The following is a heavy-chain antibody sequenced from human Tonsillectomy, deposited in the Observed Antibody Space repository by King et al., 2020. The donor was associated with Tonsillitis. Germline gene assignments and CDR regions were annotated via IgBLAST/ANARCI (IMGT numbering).Heavy chain of an antibody. J-gene: IGHJ3*02. V-gene: IGHV1-46*01. CDR2: INPSGGST. CDR1: GYTFTSYY. D-gene: IGHD3-22*01. Sequence: QLVQSGAEVKKPGASVKVSCKASGYTFTSYYMHWVRQAPGQGLEWMGIINPSGGSTSYAQKFQGRVTMTRDTSTSTVYMELSSLRSEDTAVYYCARADYYDSSGYDAFAIWGQGTMVTVSS. CDR3: ARADYYDSSGYDAFAI.